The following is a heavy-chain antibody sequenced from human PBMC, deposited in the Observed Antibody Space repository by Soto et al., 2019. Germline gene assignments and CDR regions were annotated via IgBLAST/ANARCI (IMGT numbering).Heavy chain of an antibody. V-gene: IGHV6-1*01. CDR2: TYYRSRWYS. CDR3: ARSEEDSDYYYYGMDF. CDR1: GDTVSSNSVA. Sequence: SQTLSLTCVGSGDTVSSNSVAWNWVRQSPSRGLEWLGRTYYRSRWYSDYAVSVRSRIDINADTSKNQVSLQLNSVTPEDTAVYYCARSEEDSDYYYYGMDFWGQGTTVTSP. J-gene: IGHJ6*02. D-gene: IGHD2-15*01.